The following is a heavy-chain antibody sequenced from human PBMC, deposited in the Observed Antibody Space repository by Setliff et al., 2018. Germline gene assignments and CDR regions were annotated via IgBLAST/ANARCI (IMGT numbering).Heavy chain of an antibody. CDR2: IKQDGSEI. V-gene: IGHV3-7*03. J-gene: IGHJ6*03. D-gene: IGHD1-26*01. Sequence: ETLSLTCAASGGTFSDYYWTWIRQPPGKGLEWVANIKQDGSEIYYVDSVKGRFTISRDNAKNSLYLQMNSLRDEDTAVYYCARERVGRYYYYHMDVWGKGTTVTVSS. CDR3: ARERVGRYYYYHMDV. CDR1: GGTFSDYY.